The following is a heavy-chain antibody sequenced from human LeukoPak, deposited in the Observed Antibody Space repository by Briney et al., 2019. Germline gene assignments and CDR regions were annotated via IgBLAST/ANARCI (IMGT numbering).Heavy chain of an antibody. V-gene: IGHV3-21*01. D-gene: IGHD1-26*01. Sequence: GGSLRLSCAASGFTFSSYSMNWVRQAPGKGLEWVSSISSSSSYIYYADSVKGRFTISRDNAKNSLYLQMNSLRAEDTAVYYCAIIVGATTTWGRADAFDIWGQGTMVTVSS. J-gene: IGHJ3*02. CDR2: ISSSSSYI. CDR1: GFTFSSYS. CDR3: AIIVGATTTWGRADAFDI.